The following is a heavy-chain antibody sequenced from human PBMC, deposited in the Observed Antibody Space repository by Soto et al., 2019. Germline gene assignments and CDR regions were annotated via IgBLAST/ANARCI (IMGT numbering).Heavy chain of an antibody. J-gene: IGHJ6*02. Sequence: ASVKVSCKVSGYTLTELSMHWVRQAPGKGREWMGGFDPEDGETIYAQKFQGRVTMTEDTSTDTAYMELSSLRSEDTAVYYCATALQPEKNWGYYYYGMDVWGQGTTVTVSS. V-gene: IGHV1-24*01. CDR3: ATALQPEKNWGYYYYGMDV. CDR1: GYTLTELS. D-gene: IGHD7-27*01. CDR2: FDPEDGET.